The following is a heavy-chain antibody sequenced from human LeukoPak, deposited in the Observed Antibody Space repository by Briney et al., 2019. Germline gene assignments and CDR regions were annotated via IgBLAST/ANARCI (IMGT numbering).Heavy chain of an antibody. V-gene: IGHV3-48*02. CDR3: ASSGSYRFDY. CDR1: GSTFSSYS. J-gene: IGHJ4*02. D-gene: IGHD1-26*01. Sequence: PGGSLRLSCAASGSTFSSYSMNRVRQAPGKGLEWVSHITASGTAMFYADSVKGRFTISRDNAKNSLYLQMNSLRDEDTAVYYCASSGSYRFDYWGQGTLVTVSS. CDR2: ITASGTAM.